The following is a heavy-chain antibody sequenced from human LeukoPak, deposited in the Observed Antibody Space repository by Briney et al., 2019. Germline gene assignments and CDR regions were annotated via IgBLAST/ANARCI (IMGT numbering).Heavy chain of an antibody. CDR2: IYYSGST. D-gene: IGHD6-13*01. CDR3: AREMEQQLAYSWFDA. CDR1: GGSISSSSYY. Sequence: SGTLSLTCTVSGGSISSSSYYWGWGRHPPGKGLEWLGSIYYSGSTYYNPSLKSRVTISVDTSKNQFSLKLSSVTPEDTAVYYCAREMEQQLAYSWFDAWGQGTLVTVSS. V-gene: IGHV4-39*02. J-gene: IGHJ5*02.